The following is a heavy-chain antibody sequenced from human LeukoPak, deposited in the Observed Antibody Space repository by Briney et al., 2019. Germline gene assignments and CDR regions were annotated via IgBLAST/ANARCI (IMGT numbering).Heavy chain of an antibody. CDR3: AKVMRRVAGTGDY. CDR2: ISGSGGST. Sequence: QPGASLRLSCAASGFTFSSYAMSWVRQAPGKGLEWVSAISGSGGSTYYADSVEGRFTISRDNSKNTLYLQMNSLRAEDTAVYYCAKVMRRVAGTGDYWGQGTLVTVSS. D-gene: IGHD6-19*01. CDR1: GFTFSSYA. V-gene: IGHV3-23*01. J-gene: IGHJ4*02.